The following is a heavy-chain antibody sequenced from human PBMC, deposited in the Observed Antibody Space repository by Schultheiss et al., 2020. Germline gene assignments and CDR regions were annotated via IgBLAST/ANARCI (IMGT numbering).Heavy chain of an antibody. CDR1: GFTFSHNV. D-gene: IGHD6-13*01. CDR3: VRSKIAAVGTYFDY. Sequence: GGSLRLSCAASGFTFSHNVIHWVRQAPGKGLEPVTFIAYDGGNKYYADSVKGRFTISRDNSKNTLYLQMNSLRAEDTALYYCVRSKIAAVGTYFDYWGQGTLVTVSS. J-gene: IGHJ4*02. CDR2: IAYDGGNK. V-gene: IGHV3-30*02.